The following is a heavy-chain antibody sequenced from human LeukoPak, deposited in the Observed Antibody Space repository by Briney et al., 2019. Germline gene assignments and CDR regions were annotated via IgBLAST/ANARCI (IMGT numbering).Heavy chain of an antibody. CDR3: ARGGLRFLEWLLYTDYYYYMDV. CDR2: MNPNSGNT. Sequence: ASVKVSCKASGYTFTSYVINWVRQATGQGLEWMGWMNPNSGNTGYAQKFQGRVTMTRNTSISTAYMELSSLRSEDTAVYYCARGGLRFLEWLLYTDYYYYMDVWGKGTTVTVSS. CDR1: GYTFTSYV. D-gene: IGHD3-3*01. J-gene: IGHJ6*03. V-gene: IGHV1-8*01.